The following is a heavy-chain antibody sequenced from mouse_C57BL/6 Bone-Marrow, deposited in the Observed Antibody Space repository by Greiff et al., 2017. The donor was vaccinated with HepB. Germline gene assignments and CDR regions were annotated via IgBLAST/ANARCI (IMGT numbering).Heavy chain of an antibody. CDR2: ISNSGST. D-gene: IGHD4-1*01. CDR3: ARAGTYFDY. J-gene: IGHJ2*01. Sequence: EVKLVESGPGMVKPSQSLSLTCTVTGYSITSGYDWHWIRHFPGNKLEWMGYISNSGSTNYNPSLKSRISFTHDTSKNHFFLKLNSVTTEDTATYYCARAGTYFDYWGQGTTLTVSS. V-gene: IGHV3-1*01. CDR1: GYSITSGYD.